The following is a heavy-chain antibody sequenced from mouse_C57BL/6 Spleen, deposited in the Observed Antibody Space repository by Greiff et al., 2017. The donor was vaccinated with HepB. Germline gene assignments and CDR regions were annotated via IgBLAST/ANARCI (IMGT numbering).Heavy chain of an antibody. Sequence: QVQLQQSGAELVKPGASVKLSCKASGYTFTSYWMHWVKQRPGRGLEWIGRIDPNSGGTKYNEKFKSKATLTVDKPSSTAYMQLSSLTSEDSAVYYCARMSYGSSYVAWFAYWGQGTLVTVSA. CDR3: ARMSYGSSYVAWFAY. V-gene: IGHV1-72*01. CDR1: GYTFTSYW. CDR2: IDPNSGGT. D-gene: IGHD1-1*01. J-gene: IGHJ3*01.